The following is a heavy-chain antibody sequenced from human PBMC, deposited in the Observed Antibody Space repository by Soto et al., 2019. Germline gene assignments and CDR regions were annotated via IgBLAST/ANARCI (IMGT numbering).Heavy chain of an antibody. V-gene: IGHV1-69*06. Sequence: ASVKVSCKASGGTFSSYAISWVRQAPGQGLEWMGGIIPIFGTANYAQKFQGRVTITADKSTSTAYMELNSLRSEDTAVYYCARYRYYDSELGGMDVWGQGTTVTVSS. CDR3: ARYRYYDSELGGMDV. D-gene: IGHD3-22*01. CDR2: IIPIFGTA. J-gene: IGHJ6*02. CDR1: GGTFSSYA.